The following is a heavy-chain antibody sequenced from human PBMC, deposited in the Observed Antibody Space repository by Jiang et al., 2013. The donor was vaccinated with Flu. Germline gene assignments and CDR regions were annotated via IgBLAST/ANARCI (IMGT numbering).Heavy chain of an antibody. V-gene: IGHV4-30-4*01. D-gene: IGHD3-22*01. J-gene: IGHJ3*02. CDR2: IYYSGST. CDR3: ARNPSPITMIVGGAFDI. Sequence: IYYSGSTYYNPSLKSRVTISVDTSKNQFSLKLSSVTAADTAVYYCARNPSPITMIVGGAFDIWGQGTMVTVSS.